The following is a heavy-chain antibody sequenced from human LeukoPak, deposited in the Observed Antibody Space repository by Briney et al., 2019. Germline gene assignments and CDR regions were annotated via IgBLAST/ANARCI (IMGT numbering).Heavy chain of an antibody. CDR2: INPNSGGT. CDR1: GYTFTGYY. Sequence: ASVKVSCKASGYTFTGYYMHWVRQAPGQGLEWMGWINPNSGGTNYAQKFQGRVTMTRDTSISTAYMELSRLRSDDTAVYYCARARYSGSYYDVFDIWGQGTMVTVSS. J-gene: IGHJ3*02. CDR3: ARARYSGSYYDVFDI. V-gene: IGHV1-2*02. D-gene: IGHD1-26*01.